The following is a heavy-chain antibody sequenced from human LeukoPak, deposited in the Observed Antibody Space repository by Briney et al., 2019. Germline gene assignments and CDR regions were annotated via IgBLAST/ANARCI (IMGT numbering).Heavy chain of an antibody. Sequence: GGSLRLSCAASGFTFSSYAMSWVRQAPGKGLEWVSAISGSGGSTYYADSVKGRFTISRDNSKSTLYLQMNSLRAEDTAVYYCARGDTSGYYYRFFDYWGQGTLVTVSS. V-gene: IGHV3-23*01. D-gene: IGHD3-22*01. J-gene: IGHJ4*02. CDR2: ISGSGGST. CDR3: ARGDTSGYYYRFFDY. CDR1: GFTFSSYA.